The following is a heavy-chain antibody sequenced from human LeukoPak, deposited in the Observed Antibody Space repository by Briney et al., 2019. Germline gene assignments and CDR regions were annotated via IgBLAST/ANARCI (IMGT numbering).Heavy chain of an antibody. CDR3: ATSMAQDVDAFHI. J-gene: IGHJ3*02. D-gene: IGHD2-21*01. V-gene: IGHV3-21*01. CDR2: ISSRSTYI. Sequence: GGSLRLSCAASRFTFSTYSMNWVRQAPGKGLEWVSSISSRSTYIYYADSVKGRFTISRDNAKNSLYLQMNNLRAEDTAMFYCATSMAQDVDAFHIWGQGTMVTASS. CDR1: RFTFSTYS.